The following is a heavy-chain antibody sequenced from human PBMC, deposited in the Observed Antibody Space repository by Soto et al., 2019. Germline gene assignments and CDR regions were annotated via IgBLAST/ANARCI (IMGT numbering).Heavy chain of an antibody. V-gene: IGHV1-46*01. Sequence: EASVKVSCKASGYTFTNYYMHWVRQAPGQGLEWMGIINPSGGRTNYAQKFQGRVTMTRDTSTSTVYLELSSLRSEDTAVYYCARDLSSYSSGWYDLWGRGTLVTVSS. CDR2: INPSGGRT. D-gene: IGHD6-19*01. J-gene: IGHJ2*01. CDR3: ARDLSSYSSGWYDL. CDR1: GYTFTNYY.